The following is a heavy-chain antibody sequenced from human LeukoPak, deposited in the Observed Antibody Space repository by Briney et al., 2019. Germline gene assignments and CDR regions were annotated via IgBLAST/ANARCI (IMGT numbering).Heavy chain of an antibody. J-gene: IGHJ5*02. CDR2: IIPIFGTA. D-gene: IGHD3-3*01. Sequence: SVKVSCKASGGTFSSYAISWVRQAPGQGLEWMGGIIPIFGTANYAQKFQGRVTITADESTSTAYMELSSLRSEDTAVYYCASYLPLYDFGPACCCFDPWGQGTLVTVSS. CDR3: ASYLPLYDFGPACCCFDP. V-gene: IGHV1-69*13. CDR1: GGTFSSYA.